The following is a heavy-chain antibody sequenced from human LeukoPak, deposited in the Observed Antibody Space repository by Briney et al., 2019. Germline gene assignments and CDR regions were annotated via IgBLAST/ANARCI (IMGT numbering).Heavy chain of an antibody. CDR1: GFTFSSYW. Sequence: PGGSLRLSCAASGFTFSSYWMSWVRQAPGKGLEWVANIKQDGSEKYYVDSVKGRFTISRDNAKNSLYLQMNSLGAEDTAIYYCATRGKDGSNANYYGMDVSGQGTTVTV. V-gene: IGHV3-7*03. CDR3: ATRGKDGSNANYYGMDV. CDR2: IKQDGSEK. J-gene: IGHJ6*02. D-gene: IGHD5-24*01.